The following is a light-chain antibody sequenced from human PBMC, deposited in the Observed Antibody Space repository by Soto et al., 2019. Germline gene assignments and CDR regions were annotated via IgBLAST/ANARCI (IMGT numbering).Light chain of an antibody. V-gene: IGKV1-5*01. Sequence: DMQMTQFPSTLSASVGDRVTITCRASQSISRWLAWYQQKPGKAPKLLIYDASTLQSGVPSRVSGSGFGTEFTLTISSVQPDDFAAYYCQDYTNDFTYTFCQGTKLDIK. CDR2: DAS. CDR3: QDYTNDFTYT. CDR1: QSISRW. J-gene: IGKJ2*01.